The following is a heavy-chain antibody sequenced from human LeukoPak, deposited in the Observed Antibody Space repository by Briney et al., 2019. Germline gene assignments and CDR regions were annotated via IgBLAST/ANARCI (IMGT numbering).Heavy chain of an antibody. Sequence: PGGSLRLSCAASGFTFSGSAMSWVRQAPGEGLEWVSLISYSGANSYYTDSVRGRFTISRDNSKDTLFLQMNSLRAEDTAIYYCAKGRKWELPFDYWGQGTLVTVSS. J-gene: IGHJ4*02. D-gene: IGHD1-26*01. V-gene: IGHV3-23*01. CDR1: GFTFSGSA. CDR2: ISYSGANS. CDR3: AKGRKWELPFDY.